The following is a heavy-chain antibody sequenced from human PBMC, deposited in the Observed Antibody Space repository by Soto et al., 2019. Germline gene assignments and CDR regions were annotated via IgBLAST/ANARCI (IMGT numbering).Heavy chain of an antibody. D-gene: IGHD6-13*01. CDR1: GCKFISYC. CDR3: ARERSSSWYYYYYGMDV. V-gene: IGHV3-30-3*01. CDR2: ISSDGSNK. Sequence: GGSLRVSRAAAGCKFISYCGRWVRQAPGKGLERVAVISSDGSNKYYADSVKGRFTISRDNSKNTLYLQMNILRAEDTAVYYCARERSSSWYYYYYGMDVWGQGTTVTVSS. J-gene: IGHJ6*02.